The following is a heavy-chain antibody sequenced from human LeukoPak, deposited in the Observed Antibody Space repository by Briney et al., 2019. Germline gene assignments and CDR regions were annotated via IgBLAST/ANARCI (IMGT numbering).Heavy chain of an antibody. V-gene: IGHV4-59*01. D-gene: IGHD3-10*01. CDR1: GCSISGYY. CDR3: ARGGSGSYPFY. J-gene: IGHJ4*02. Sequence: SETLSLTCTVSGCSISGYYWSWIRQPPGKGLEWIGYIYYSVSTNYNPSLKSRVTISVDTSKNQFSLKLSSVTAADTAVYDCARGGSGSYPFYWGQGTLVTVSS. CDR2: IYYSVST.